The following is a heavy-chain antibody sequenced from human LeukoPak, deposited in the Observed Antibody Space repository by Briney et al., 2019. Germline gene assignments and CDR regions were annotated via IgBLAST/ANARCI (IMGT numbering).Heavy chain of an antibody. CDR2: IKQDGSEK. CDR3: ARRIDCSSTSCYRIYDY. Sequence: GGSLRLSCAASGFTFSSYWMSWVRQAPGKGLEWVANIKQDGSEKYYVDSVKGRFTISRDNAKNSLYLQMNSLRAEDTAVYYCARRIDCSSTSCYRIYDYWGQGTLVTVSS. CDR1: GFTFSSYW. J-gene: IGHJ4*02. V-gene: IGHV3-7*03. D-gene: IGHD2-2*01.